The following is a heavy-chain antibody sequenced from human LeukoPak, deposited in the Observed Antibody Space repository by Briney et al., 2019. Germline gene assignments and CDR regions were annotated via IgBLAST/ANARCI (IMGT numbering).Heavy chain of an antibody. J-gene: IGHJ3*01. CDR1: GYTFTSSE. V-gene: IGHV1-8*03. CDR2: LNPNSGNT. Sequence: ASVRVSCKASGYTFTSSEIHWVRQAPGQGLEWMGWLNPNSGNTGYAQKFQGRVTFTRESSTSTAYMEVTRLRSEDTAVYYCARGNRLYTSSWSSLAFDVWGQGTMVTVSS. CDR3: ARGNRLYTSSWSSLAFDV. D-gene: IGHD6-13*01.